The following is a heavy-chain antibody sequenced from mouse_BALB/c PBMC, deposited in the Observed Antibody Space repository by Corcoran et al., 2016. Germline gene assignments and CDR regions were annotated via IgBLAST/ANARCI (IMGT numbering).Heavy chain of an antibody. CDR2: INSDGSAI. J-gene: IGHJ1*01. V-gene: IGHV11-2*02. Sequence: VQLLETGGGLVQPGGSRGLSCEGSGVTFSGFWMSWVRQTPGKTLEWIGDINSDGSAINYAPSIKDRFTIFRDNDKSTLYLQMSNVRSEDTATYFCMRYGNYWYFDVWGAGTTVTVSS. D-gene: IGHD2-1*01. CDR1: GVTFSGFW. CDR3: MRYGNYWYFDV.